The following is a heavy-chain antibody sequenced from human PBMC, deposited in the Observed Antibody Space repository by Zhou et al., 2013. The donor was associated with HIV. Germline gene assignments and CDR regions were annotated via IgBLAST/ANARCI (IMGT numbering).Heavy chain of an antibody. J-gene: IGHJ4*02. Sequence: QVHLVQSGAEVKRPGASLKVSCKVSGVTLSDLSIHWVRQPPGKGFEWMGGYDPDEGDTVYAQKLQGRVTMTEDTSTDTAYMELSSLRSDDTAVYYCLTRHPDYWGQGTLVTVSS. CDR2: YDPDEGDT. CDR1: GVTLSDLS. V-gene: IGHV1-24*01. CDR3: LTRHPDY.